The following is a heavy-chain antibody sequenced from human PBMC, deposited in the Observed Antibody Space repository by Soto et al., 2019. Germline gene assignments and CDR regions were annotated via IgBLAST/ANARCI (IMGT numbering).Heavy chain of an antibody. J-gene: IGHJ6*02. V-gene: IGHV1-18*01. Sequence: GASVKVSCKASGYTFTSYGITWVRQAPGQGLEWMGWISAYNGNTNYAQKLQGRVTMTTDTSTSTAYMELRSLRSDDTAVYYCARSTLSYDFWSGYYAQSVPLYYYGMDVWGQGTTVTVSS. D-gene: IGHD3-3*01. CDR1: GYTFTSYG. CDR2: ISAYNGNT. CDR3: ARSTLSYDFWSGYYAQSVPLYYYGMDV.